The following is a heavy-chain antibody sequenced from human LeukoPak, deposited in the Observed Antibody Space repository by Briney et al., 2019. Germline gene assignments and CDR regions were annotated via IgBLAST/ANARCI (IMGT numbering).Heavy chain of an antibody. CDR1: DGSISSSNW. CDR2: IDHSGST. CDR3: ATSPRGEGLVTSGTTGDAFDI. D-gene: IGHD1-1*01. J-gene: IGHJ3*02. Sequence: SETLSLTCAVSDGSISSSNWWSWVRQSPGKGLEWIGEIDHSGSTNYNPSLKSRVTISVDKSKNQFSLKLSSVTAADTAVYYCATSPRGEGLVTSGTTGDAFDIWGQGTMVTVSS. V-gene: IGHV4-4*02.